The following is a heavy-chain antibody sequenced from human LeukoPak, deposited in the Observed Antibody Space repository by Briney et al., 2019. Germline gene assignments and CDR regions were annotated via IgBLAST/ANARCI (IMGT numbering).Heavy chain of an antibody. J-gene: IGHJ3*02. Sequence: PGGSLRLSCAASGFTFSSYAMSWVRQAPGKGLEWVSAISGSGGSTYYADSVKGRFTISRDNSKNTLYLQMNSLRAEDTAVYYCAKDLFVVVPAAMSAFDIWGQGTVVTVSS. CDR3: AKDLFVVVPAAMSAFDI. CDR1: GFTFSSYA. CDR2: ISGSGGST. V-gene: IGHV3-23*01. D-gene: IGHD2-2*01.